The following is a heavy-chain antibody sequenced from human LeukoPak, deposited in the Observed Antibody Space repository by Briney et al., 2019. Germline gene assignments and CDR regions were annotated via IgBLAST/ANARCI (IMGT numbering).Heavy chain of an antibody. V-gene: IGHV3-23*01. Sequence: GGSLRLSCAASGFTFSSYAMSWVRQAPGKGLEWVSAISGSGGSTYYADSVKGRFTISRDNSKNTLYLQMNSLRAEDTAVYYCAKDSSIAAAGHDAFDIWGQGTMVTVSS. CDR1: GFTFSSYA. CDR2: ISGSGGST. CDR3: AKDSSIAAAGHDAFDI. D-gene: IGHD6-13*01. J-gene: IGHJ3*02.